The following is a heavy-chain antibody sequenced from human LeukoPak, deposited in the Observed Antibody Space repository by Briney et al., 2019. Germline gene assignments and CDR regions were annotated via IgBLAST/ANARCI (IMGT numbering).Heavy chain of an antibody. Sequence: GGSLRLSCAASGFTVSSNYMSWVRQAPGNGLEWVSVIYSGGSTYYADSVKGRFTISRDNSKNTLYLQMNSLRAEDTAAYYCARGYRYGLPHYDYWGQGTLVTVSS. D-gene: IGHD5-18*01. J-gene: IGHJ4*02. CDR1: GFTVSSNY. CDR2: IYSGGST. V-gene: IGHV3-66*01. CDR3: ARGYRYGLPHYDY.